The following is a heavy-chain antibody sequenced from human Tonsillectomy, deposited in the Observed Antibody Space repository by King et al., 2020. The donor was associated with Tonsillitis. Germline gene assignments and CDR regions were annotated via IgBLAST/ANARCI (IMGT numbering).Heavy chain of an antibody. CDR1: GFTFSSFW. CDR2: IKQDGREK. Sequence: VQLVESGGGLVQPGGSLRLSCAASGFTFSSFWMSWVRQAPGKGLEWVANIKQDGREKYHVDSVKGRFIISRDNAKSSLYLQMNSLRVEDTAVYYCVGFSNNWYDHPWGQGTLVTVSS. CDR3: VGFSNNWYDHP. D-gene: IGHD1-1*01. J-gene: IGHJ5*02. V-gene: IGHV3-7*03.